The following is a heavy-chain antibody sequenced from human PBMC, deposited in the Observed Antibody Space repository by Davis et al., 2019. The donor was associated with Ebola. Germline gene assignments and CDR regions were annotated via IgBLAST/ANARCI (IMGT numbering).Heavy chain of an antibody. J-gene: IGHJ4*02. CDR3: TRGRGGSSWEVY. Sequence: GGSLRLSCAASGFTFSKYWMHWVRQAPGKGLEWVGVIYRGGSTYYADSVKGRFTISRDNSKDTVQLQMNSLRAEDTAVYYCTRGRGGSSWEVYWGQGTLVTVSS. CDR1: GFTFSKYW. CDR2: IYRGGST. V-gene: IGHV3-53*01. D-gene: IGHD6-13*01.